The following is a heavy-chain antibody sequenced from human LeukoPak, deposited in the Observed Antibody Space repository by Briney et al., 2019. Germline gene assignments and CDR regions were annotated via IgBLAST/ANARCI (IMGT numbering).Heavy chain of an antibody. CDR1: GFTFSNYG. D-gene: IGHD3-22*01. Sequence: GGSLRLSCAASGFTFSNYGMHWVRQAPGKGLEWVAVISSDGSNQYYADSVKGRFTISRDNSKNTLFPQMGSLRAEDTAVYYCAKPQRLHSSGYSYYFDYWGQGTLVTVSS. V-gene: IGHV3-30*18. J-gene: IGHJ4*02. CDR3: AKPQRLHSSGYSYYFDY. CDR2: ISSDGSNQ.